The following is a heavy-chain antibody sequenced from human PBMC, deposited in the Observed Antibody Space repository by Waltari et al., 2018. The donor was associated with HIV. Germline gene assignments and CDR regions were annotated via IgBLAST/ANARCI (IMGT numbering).Heavy chain of an antibody. V-gene: IGHV1-24*01. CDR2: CDHKKGKP. CDR1: GYPLSDLS. D-gene: IGHD2-15*01. Sequence: QVHLIQSAFDMKRPGASVTIACTVSGYPLSDLSMQWVVQGPGHRLEWMGGCDHKKGKPCYSQRFWGRVSLAEDTSEDTAYLELNRLTSDDTAVYYCVTLYKQSPLYSNFWGQGTLVTVSP. J-gene: IGHJ1*01. CDR3: VTLYKQSPLYSNF.